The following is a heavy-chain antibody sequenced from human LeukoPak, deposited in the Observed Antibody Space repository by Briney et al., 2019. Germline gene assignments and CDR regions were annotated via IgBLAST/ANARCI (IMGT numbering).Heavy chain of an antibody. D-gene: IGHD3-9*01. Sequence: SETLSLTCTVSGGSISSSSYYWGWIRQPPGKGLEWIGSIYSSGSTYYNPSLKSPFTISVDTSKNQFSLKLSSVTAADTAIYYCASHYDILTGLAYFDYWGQGTLVTVSS. CDR3: ASHYDILTGLAYFDY. V-gene: IGHV4-39*07. J-gene: IGHJ4*02. CDR2: IYSSGST. CDR1: GGSISSSSYY.